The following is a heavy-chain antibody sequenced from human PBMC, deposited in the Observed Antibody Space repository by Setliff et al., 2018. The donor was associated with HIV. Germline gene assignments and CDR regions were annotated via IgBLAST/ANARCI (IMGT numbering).Heavy chain of an antibody. CDR3: GRAPPYCSGGSCADY. CDR1: GFSFSSNW. V-gene: IGHV3-48*04. Sequence: PGGSLRLSCAGSGFSFSSNWIHWVRQTPGKGLEWVSFIHSSSSRIYYADSVKGRFTVSRDNAKNSLYLQMNNLRAEDTAVYYCGRAPPYCSGGSCADYWGQGTLVTVSS. CDR2: IHSSSSRI. J-gene: IGHJ4*02. D-gene: IGHD2-15*01.